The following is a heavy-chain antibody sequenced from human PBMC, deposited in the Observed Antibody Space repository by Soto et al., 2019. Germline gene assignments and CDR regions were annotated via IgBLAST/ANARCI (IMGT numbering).Heavy chain of an antibody. CDR1: GDSVSSNSAG. J-gene: IGHJ4*01. CDR2: TYYRSKWDY. CDR3: ARGEQYSGRIFDY. Sequence: SQTLSLTCAITGDSVSSNSAGWSWVRQSPSRGLGWLGRTYYRSKWDYEYAVSVRGRITINPDTSKNQYSLQLNSVTPEDTAVYFCARGEQYSGRIFDYWGQGTLVTVS. V-gene: IGHV6-1*01. D-gene: IGHD1-26*01.